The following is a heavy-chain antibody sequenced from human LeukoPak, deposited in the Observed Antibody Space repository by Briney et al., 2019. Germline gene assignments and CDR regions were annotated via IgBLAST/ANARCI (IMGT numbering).Heavy chain of an antibody. J-gene: IGHJ6*02. D-gene: IGHD4-11*01. Sequence: GGSLRLSCAVSGFTFINHVMHWVRQAPGKGLEWLAIVSNDGNNKYYADSVKGRFTISRDNAKNSLYLQMNSLRAEDTALYYCAKDMGTTQYYYGMDVWGQGTTVTVSS. CDR1: GFTFINHV. CDR2: VSNDGNNK. V-gene: IGHV3-30-3*01. CDR3: AKDMGTTQYYYGMDV.